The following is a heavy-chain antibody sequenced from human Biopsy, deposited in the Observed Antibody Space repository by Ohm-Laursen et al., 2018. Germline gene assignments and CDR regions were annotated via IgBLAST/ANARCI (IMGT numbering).Heavy chain of an antibody. CDR3: ARAVDYYDPYYYYGLDV. J-gene: IGHJ6*02. Sequence: SDTLSLTCAVYGESFNGYYWSWIRQTPGKGLEWIGEINHSGRTNYNPSLKSRVTISVDTSKNQFSLKLRSVTAADTAVYYCARAVDYYDPYYYYGLDVWGQGTTVTLSS. CDR2: INHSGRT. D-gene: IGHD3-16*01. CDR1: GESFNGYY. V-gene: IGHV4-34*01.